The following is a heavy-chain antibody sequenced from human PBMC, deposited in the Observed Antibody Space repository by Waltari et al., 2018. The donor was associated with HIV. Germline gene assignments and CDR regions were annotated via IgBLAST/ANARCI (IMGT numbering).Heavy chain of an antibody. J-gene: IGHJ6*02. CDR3: ATPRRGGFSQDHFYYAMDV. CDR2: IRGGRATT. V-gene: IGHV3-23*01. CDR1: GFSLNAFG. Sequence: EAQLLESGGGLVQPGGSLRLSCRLSGFSLNAFGMNWVRRAPGRGVRWVEYIRGGRATTYADDSVNGRFIISGDNSANTLHLQMNNVRVEDAAVYYCATPRRGGFSQDHFYYAMDVWGQGTKVTVSS. D-gene: IGHD5-18*01.